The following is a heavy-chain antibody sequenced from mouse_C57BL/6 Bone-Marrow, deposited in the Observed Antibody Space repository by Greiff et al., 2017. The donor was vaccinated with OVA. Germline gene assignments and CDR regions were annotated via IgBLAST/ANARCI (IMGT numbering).Heavy chain of an antibody. CDR3: ARRGGWYFDV. Sequence: VQLKESGPVLVKPGASVKMSCKASGYTFTDYYMNWVKQSHGKSLEWIGVINPYNGGTSYNQKFKGKATLTVDKSSSTAYMELNSLTSEDSAVYYCARRGGWYFDVWGTGTTVTVSS. CDR1: GYTFTDYY. J-gene: IGHJ1*03. V-gene: IGHV1-19*01. CDR2: INPYNGGT.